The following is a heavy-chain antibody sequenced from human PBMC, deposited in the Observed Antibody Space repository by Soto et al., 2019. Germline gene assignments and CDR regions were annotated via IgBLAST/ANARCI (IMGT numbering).Heavy chain of an antibody. CDR3: ARAPLIIGHITNLGEASTGVLEY. CDR2: INPNSGGT. CDR1: GYSFTGYY. V-gene: IGHV1-2*04. D-gene: IGHD3-3*01. Sequence: ASVKVSCEASGYSFTGYYMHWVRQAPGQGLEWMGWINPNSGGTNYAQKFQGWVIMTSATSISTVFMELTNLRSDETALYYCARAPLIIGHITNLGEASTGVLEYRGHGTPVTVSS. J-gene: IGHJ4*01.